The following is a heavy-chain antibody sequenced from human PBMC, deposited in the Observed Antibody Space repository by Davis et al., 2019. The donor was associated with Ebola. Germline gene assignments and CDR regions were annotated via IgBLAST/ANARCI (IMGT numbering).Heavy chain of an antibody. V-gene: IGHV3-30-3*01. CDR1: GFTFSSSA. Sequence: GESLKISCAASGFTFSSSAMHWVRQAPGKGLEWVAVISYDGSNKYYADSVKGRFTISRDNSKNTLYLQMNSLRAEDTAVYYCARDLAAAGTSFDYWGQGTLVTVSS. CDR2: ISYDGSNK. D-gene: IGHD6-13*01. J-gene: IGHJ4*02. CDR3: ARDLAAAGTSFDY.